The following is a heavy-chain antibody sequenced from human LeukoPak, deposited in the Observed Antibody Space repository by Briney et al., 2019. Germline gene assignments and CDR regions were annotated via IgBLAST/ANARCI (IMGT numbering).Heavy chain of an antibody. J-gene: IGHJ4*02. CDR2: ISGSGGST. D-gene: IGHD5-18*01. Sequence: GGSLRLSCAASGFTFSSYAMSWVRQAPGKGLEWVSAISGSGGSTYYADSVKGRFTISRDNSKNTLYLQMNSLRAEDTAVYYCAKVGGYSYGYPLYYFDYWGQGTLVTVSS. CDR1: GFTFSSYA. V-gene: IGHV3-23*01. CDR3: AKVGGYSYGYPLYYFDY.